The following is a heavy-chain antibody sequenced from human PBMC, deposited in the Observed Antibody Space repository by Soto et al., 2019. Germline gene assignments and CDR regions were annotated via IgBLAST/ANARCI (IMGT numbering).Heavy chain of an antibody. CDR2: ISGSGGST. D-gene: IGHD6-13*01. CDR3: AKAQQLVRPNTIPPAFYDY. J-gene: IGHJ4*02. CDR1: GFTFSSYA. V-gene: IGHV3-23*01. Sequence: GGSLRLSCAASGFTFSSYAMSWVRQAPGKGLEWVSAISGSGGSTYYADSVKGRFTISRDNSKNTLYLQMNSLRAEDTAVYYCAKAQQLVRPNTIPPAFYDYWGQGTLVPGSS.